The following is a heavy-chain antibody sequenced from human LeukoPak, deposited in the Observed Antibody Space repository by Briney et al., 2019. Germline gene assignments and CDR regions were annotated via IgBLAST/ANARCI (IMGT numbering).Heavy chain of an antibody. CDR1: GFTLSTYA. CDR2: ISGSGGST. D-gene: IGHD3-10*01. CDR3: AKVGVGPLLWSPPPGFDI. V-gene: IGHV3-23*01. J-gene: IGHJ3*02. Sequence: GGSLRLSCAASGFTLSTYAMSWVRQAPGKGLEWVSAISGSGGSTYYADSAKGRFTISRDNSKNTLYLQMNSLRAEDTAVYYCAKVGVGPLLWSPPPGFDIWGQGTMVTVSS.